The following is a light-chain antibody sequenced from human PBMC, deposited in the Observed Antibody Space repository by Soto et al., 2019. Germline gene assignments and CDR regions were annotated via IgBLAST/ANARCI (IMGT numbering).Light chain of an antibody. J-gene: IGKJ2*01. V-gene: IGKV3-15*01. CDR2: DAS. Sequence: EIVMTQSTPTLSVSPGERASLSCRASQSVSTKVAWYLQKPGQAPRLLIYDASTRATGVAARFSGSGSETDFTSTSSRLQSEDLGVYYCQQYNNCPYTFGQGTKLEIK. CDR3: QQYNNCPYT. CDR1: QSVSTK.